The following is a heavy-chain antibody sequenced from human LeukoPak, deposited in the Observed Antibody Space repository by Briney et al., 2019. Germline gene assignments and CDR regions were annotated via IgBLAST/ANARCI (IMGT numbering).Heavy chain of an antibody. CDR3: AKVIREVVMSYNY. V-gene: IGHV3-23*01. CDR1: GFTFSNYA. D-gene: IGHD3-16*01. J-gene: IGHJ4*02. Sequence: GGSLRLSCAASGFTFSNYAMNWVRQAPGKGLEWVSLISGSTGSTYYADSVKSRFSISRDNSKNTLYLQMNSLRAEDTAVYYCAKVIREVVMSYNYWGQGALVTVSS. CDR2: ISGSTGST.